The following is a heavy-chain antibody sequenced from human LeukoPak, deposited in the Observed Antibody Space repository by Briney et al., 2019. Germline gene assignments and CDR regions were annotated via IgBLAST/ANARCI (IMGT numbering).Heavy chain of an antibody. CDR1: GGSISSTNW. Sequence: TSETLSLTCAVSGGSISSTNWWSWVRQPPGKGLEWIGEIYHSGSTNYNSSLKSRVTISVDTSKNQFSLKLNSVTAADTAVYFCARRAYSAAYWKHFDYWGQGTLVTVSS. CDR3: ARRAYSAAYWKHFDY. CDR2: IYHSGST. V-gene: IGHV4-4*02. D-gene: IGHD1-1*01. J-gene: IGHJ4*02.